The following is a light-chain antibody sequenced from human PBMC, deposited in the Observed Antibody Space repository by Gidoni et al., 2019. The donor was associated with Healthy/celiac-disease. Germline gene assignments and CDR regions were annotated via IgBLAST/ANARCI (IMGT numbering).Light chain of an antibody. J-gene: IGLJ2*01. Sequence: QSALTQPASVSGSPGQSITISCTGTSSDVCGYNYVSWYQQYPGKAPKLMIYDVSNRPSGVSNRFSGSKSGNTASLTISGLQAEDEADYYCSSYTSSSPPVVFGGGTKLTVL. CDR3: SSYTSSSPPVV. V-gene: IGLV2-14*01. CDR2: DVS. CDR1: SSDVCGYNY.